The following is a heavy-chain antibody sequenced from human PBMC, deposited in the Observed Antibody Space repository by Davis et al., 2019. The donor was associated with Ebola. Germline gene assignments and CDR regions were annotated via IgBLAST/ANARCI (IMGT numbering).Heavy chain of an antibody. CDR2: INSDGSST. J-gene: IGHJ3*02. V-gene: IGHV3-74*01. CDR1: GLTFSSYW. CDR3: AKVRTVTTLRDAFDI. Sequence: GESLKISCAASGLTFSSYWMHWVRQAPGKGLVWVSRINSDGSSTSYADSVKGRFTISRDNAKNSLYLQMNSLRAEDTALYYCAKVRTVTTLRDAFDIWGQGTMVTVSS. D-gene: IGHD4-17*01.